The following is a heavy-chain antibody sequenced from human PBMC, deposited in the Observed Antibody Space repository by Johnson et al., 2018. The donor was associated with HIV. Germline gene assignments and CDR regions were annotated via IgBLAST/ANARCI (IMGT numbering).Heavy chain of an antibody. CDR1: GFTFSSYW. D-gene: IGHD6-13*01. J-gene: IGHJ3*02. CDR3: TKCIWGSSLIDAFDI. Sequence: EVQLVESGGGLVQPGGSLRLSCAASGFTFSSYWMSWVRQAPGKGLEWVANIKQDGSEKYYVDSVKGRFTISRDNSKNTWYLQMNSLRAEDTAVYYCTKCIWGSSLIDAFDIWGQGTMVTVSS. V-gene: IGHV3-7*01. CDR2: IKQDGSEK.